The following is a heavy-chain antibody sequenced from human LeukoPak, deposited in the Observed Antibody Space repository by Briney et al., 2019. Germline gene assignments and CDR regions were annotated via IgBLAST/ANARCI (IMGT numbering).Heavy chain of an antibody. CDR3: ARDGPVAGVELDQ. CDR2: ITWNGGIT. D-gene: IGHD6-19*01. CDR1: GFTFSSYA. Sequence: GGSLRLSCAASGFTFSSYAMSWVRQAPGKGLEWVSGITWNGGITAYADSVKGRFTISRDNAKNSLYLLMNSLRAEDTALYYCARDGPVAGVELDQWGQGTLVTVSS. V-gene: IGHV3-20*04. J-gene: IGHJ4*02.